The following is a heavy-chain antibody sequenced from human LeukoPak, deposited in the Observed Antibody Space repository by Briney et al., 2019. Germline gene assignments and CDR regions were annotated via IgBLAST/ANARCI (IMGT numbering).Heavy chain of an antibody. D-gene: IGHD2-15*01. J-gene: IGHJ4*02. V-gene: IGHV4-34*01. CDR3: ARTLGYCSGGSCYSDYFDY. CDR1: GGSFSGYY. CDR2: INHSGST. Sequence: SETLSLTCAVYGGSFSGYYWSWIREPPGKGLEWIGEINHSGSTNYNPSLKSRVTISVDTSKNQFSLKLSSVTAADTAVYYCARTLGYCSGGSCYSDYFDYWGQGTLVTVSS.